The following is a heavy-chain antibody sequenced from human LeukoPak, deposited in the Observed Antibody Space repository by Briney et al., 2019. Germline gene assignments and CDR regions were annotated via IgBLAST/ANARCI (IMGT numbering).Heavy chain of an antibody. J-gene: IGHJ6*02. Sequence: PGESLRLSCAASGFTFSNYGMHWVRQAPGKGLEWVAVISYDGSNKYYADSVKGRFTISRDNSKNTLYLQMNSLRAEDTAVYYCAKDHRLYGMDVWGQGTTVTVSS. V-gene: IGHV3-30*18. CDR3: AKDHRLYGMDV. CDR1: GFTFSNYG. CDR2: ISYDGSNK.